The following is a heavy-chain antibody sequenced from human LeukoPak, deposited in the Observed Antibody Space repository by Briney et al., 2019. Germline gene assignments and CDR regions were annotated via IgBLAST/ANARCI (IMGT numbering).Heavy chain of an antibody. CDR2: IYYSGST. CDR3: ARDRALYSGSYSPPG. J-gene: IGHJ4*02. V-gene: IGHV4-30-4*01. Sequence: SETLSLTCTVSGGSISSGDYYWSWIRQPPGKGLEWIGYIYYSGSTYYNPSLKGRVTISVDTSKNQFSLKLSSVTAADTAVYYCARDRALYSGSYSPPGWGQGTLVTVSS. CDR1: GGSISSGDYY. D-gene: IGHD1-26*01.